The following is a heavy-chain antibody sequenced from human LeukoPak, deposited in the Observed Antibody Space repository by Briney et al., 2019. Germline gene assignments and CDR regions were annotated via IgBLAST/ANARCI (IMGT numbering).Heavy chain of an antibody. CDR2: MYYSGST. J-gene: IGHJ5*02. CDR3: ARPYYYDSRIDP. CDR1: GGSISSGDYF. D-gene: IGHD3-22*01. Sequence: SQTLSLTCTVSGGSISSGDYFWRWIRQPPGKGLESIAYMYYSGSTYYNPSLKSRVTMSADTSKNQLSLKLSSVTAADTAVYYCARPYYYDSRIDPWGQGILVTVSS. V-gene: IGHV4-30-4*01.